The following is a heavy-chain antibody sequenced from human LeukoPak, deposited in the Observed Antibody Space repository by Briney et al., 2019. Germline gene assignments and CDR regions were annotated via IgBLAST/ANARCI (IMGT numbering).Heavy chain of an antibody. CDR1: GGSFSGYY. D-gene: IGHD6-19*01. CDR3: AREYSSGWYGG. CDR2: INHSGST. Sequence: SETLSLTCAVYGGSFSGYYWSWIRQPPGKGLEWIGEINHSGSTNYNPSLKSRVTISVDTSKNQFPLKLSSVTAADTAVYYCAREYSSGWYGGWGQGTLVTVSS. V-gene: IGHV4-34*01. J-gene: IGHJ4*02.